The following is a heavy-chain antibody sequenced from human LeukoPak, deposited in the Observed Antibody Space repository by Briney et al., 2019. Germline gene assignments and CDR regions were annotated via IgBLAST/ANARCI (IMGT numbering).Heavy chain of an antibody. D-gene: IGHD6-19*01. Sequence: GGSLRLSCADSGFTFSSYWMYWVRQAPEKGPVCVSRINSDGTSTNYADFVKGRFTISRDNAKNTLFLQMNSLRAEDTAVYYCARVTVAGTEWGQGTQVTVSS. J-gene: IGHJ4*02. CDR3: ARVTVAGTE. CDR2: INSDGTST. CDR1: GFTFSSYW. V-gene: IGHV3-74*01.